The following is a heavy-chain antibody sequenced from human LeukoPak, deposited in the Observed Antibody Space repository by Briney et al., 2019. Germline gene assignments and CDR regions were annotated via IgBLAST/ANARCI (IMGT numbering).Heavy chain of an antibody. CDR3: ASPQLGIAARSGY. CDR1: GGSISSGGYY. V-gene: IGHV4-61*02. J-gene: IGHJ4*02. CDR2: IYTSGST. Sequence: KASETLSLTCTVSGGSISSGGYYWSWIRQPPGKGLEWIGRIYTSGSTNYNPSLKSRVTMSVDTSKNQFSLKLSSVTAADTAVYYCASPQLGIAARSGYWGQGTLVTVSS. D-gene: IGHD6-6*01.